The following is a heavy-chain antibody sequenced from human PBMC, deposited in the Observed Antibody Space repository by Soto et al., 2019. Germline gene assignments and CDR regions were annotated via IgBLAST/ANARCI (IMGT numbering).Heavy chain of an antibody. J-gene: IGHJ4*02. CDR2: INPSDSTT. CDR3: ARDQRFTYYDILTGHPAFGF. CDR1: GYTFTNYY. V-gene: IGHV1-46*01. D-gene: IGHD3-9*01. Sequence: ASVKVSCKASGYTFTNYYIHWVRQAPGQGLEWMGIINPSDSTTSYAQNFQGRVTMTRDTSTSTVYMELSSLRSEDTAVYYCARDQRFTYYDILTGHPAFGFWGQGTVVTVSS.